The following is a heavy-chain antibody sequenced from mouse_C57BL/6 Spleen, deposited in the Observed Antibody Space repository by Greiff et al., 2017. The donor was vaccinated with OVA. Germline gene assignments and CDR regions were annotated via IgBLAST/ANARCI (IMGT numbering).Heavy chain of an antibody. D-gene: IGHD2-4*01. Sequence: VQLTESGGDLVKPGGSLTLSCAASGFTFSSYGMSWVRQTPDKRLEWVATISSGGSYTYYPDSVKGRFTISRDNVKNTLYLQMSSLKSEDTAMYYCARRILYYDYDVFAYWGQGTLVTVSA. CDR2: ISSGGSYT. V-gene: IGHV5-6*01. J-gene: IGHJ3*01. CDR1: GFTFSSYG. CDR3: ARRILYYDYDVFAY.